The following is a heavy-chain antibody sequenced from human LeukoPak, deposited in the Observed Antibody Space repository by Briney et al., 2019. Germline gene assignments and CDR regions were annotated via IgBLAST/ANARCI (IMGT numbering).Heavy chain of an antibody. CDR2: INAGNGNT. V-gene: IGHV1-3*01. Sequence: ASVKVSCKASGYTFTSYAMHWVRQAPGQRLEWMGWINAGNGNTKYSQKFQGRVTITRDTSASTAYMELSSLRSEDTAVYYCARDAYCGGDCYSYYVDYWGQGTLVTVSS. CDR1: GYTFTSYA. D-gene: IGHD2-21*02. J-gene: IGHJ4*02. CDR3: ARDAYCGGDCYSYYVDY.